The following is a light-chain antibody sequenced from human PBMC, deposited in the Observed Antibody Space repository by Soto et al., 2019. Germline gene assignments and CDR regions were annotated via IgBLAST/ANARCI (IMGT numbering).Light chain of an antibody. V-gene: IGLV2-8*01. Sequence: QSVLTQPPSASGSPGQSVTISCTGTSSDIGGYNYVSWYQQHPGNAPKLLIYEVNKRPSGVPDRFSGSKSGNTASLTVSGLQTEDEADYYCSSDAGSNQRYVYGTGTKFIV. J-gene: IGLJ1*01. CDR1: SSDIGGYNY. CDR2: EVN. CDR3: SSDAGSNQRYV.